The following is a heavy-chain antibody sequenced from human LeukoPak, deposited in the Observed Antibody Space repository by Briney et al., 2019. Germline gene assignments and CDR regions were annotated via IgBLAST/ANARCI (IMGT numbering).Heavy chain of an antibody. CDR3: ARQSIATVRGVRYHYGMDV. J-gene: IGHJ6*02. V-gene: IGHV4-39*01. CDR2: IYDSGTT. D-gene: IGHD3-10*01. CDR1: GDSTSSSTYY. Sequence: TSETLSLTCTVSGDSTSSSTYYWDWIRQAPGKGLEWIGNIYDSGTTHYNPSLKSRVTISGDTSKNQFSLTLSSVTAADTAVYYCARQSIATVRGVRYHYGMDVWGQGTTVTVSS.